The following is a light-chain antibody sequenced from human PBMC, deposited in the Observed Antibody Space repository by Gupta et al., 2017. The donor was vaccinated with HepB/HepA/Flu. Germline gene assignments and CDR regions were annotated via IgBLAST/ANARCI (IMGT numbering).Light chain of an antibody. Sequence: DIQMTQSPSTLSASVGDRVTITCRASQSISSWLAWYQQKPGKAPKLLIYQASWVESGVPSRFSGSGSGTXFTLTIXSQQPDDFPTYYCQHENSSPFTFGXGTKVEIK. CDR2: QAS. V-gene: IGKV1-5*03. J-gene: IGKJ1*01. CDR3: QHENSSPFT. CDR1: QSISSW.